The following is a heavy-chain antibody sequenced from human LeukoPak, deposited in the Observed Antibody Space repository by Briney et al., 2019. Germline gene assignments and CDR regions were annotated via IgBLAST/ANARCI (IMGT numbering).Heavy chain of an antibody. Sequence: PSETLSLTCAVDGGSFSGYYWSWIRQPPGKGLEGIGEINHSGSTNYNPSLKSRVTISVDTSKNQFSLKLSSVTAADTAVYYCARGITMIVVVMGFDPWGQGTLVTVSS. V-gene: IGHV4-34*01. CDR1: GGSFSGYY. CDR3: ARGITMIVVVMGFDP. J-gene: IGHJ5*02. D-gene: IGHD3-22*01. CDR2: INHSGST.